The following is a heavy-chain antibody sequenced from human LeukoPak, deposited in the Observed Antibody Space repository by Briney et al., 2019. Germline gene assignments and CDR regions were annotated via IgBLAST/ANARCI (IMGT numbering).Heavy chain of an antibody. CDR2: ISAYNGNT. CDR3: ARGYYDSSGSIRGDY. Sequence: VASVKVSCKASGYTFTSYGISWVRQAPGQGLGWMGWISAYNGNTNYAQKLQGRVTMTTDTSTSTAYMELRSLRSDDTAVYYCARGYYDSSGSIRGDYWGQGTLVTVSS. J-gene: IGHJ4*02. V-gene: IGHV1-18*01. D-gene: IGHD3-22*01. CDR1: GYTFTSYG.